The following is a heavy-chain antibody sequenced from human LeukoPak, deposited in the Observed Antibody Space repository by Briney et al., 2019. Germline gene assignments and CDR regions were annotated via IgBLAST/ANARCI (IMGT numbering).Heavy chain of an antibody. CDR1: GYTFTTYG. D-gene: IGHD3-10*01. CDR2: ISAPNGNT. V-gene: IGHV1-18*01. Sequence: ASVKVSCKASGYTFTTYGISWVRQAPGQGLEWMGWISAPNGNTNYAQKLQGRVTMTTDTSTSTAYMELRSLISDDTAVYYCARDGTSGGYFVHWGQGTLVTVSS. CDR3: ARDGTSGGYFVH. J-gene: IGHJ4*02.